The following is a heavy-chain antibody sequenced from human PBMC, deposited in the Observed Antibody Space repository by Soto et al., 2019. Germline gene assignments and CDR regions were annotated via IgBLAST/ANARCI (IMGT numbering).Heavy chain of an antibody. V-gene: IGHV2-5*02. Sequence: QITLKESGPTLVKPTQTLTLTCTFSGFSLSTSGVGVGWIRQPPGKALEWRALIYWGDDKRYSPSLKSRLTITKDTTKNLVVLTMTNMDPVDTATYYCAHALQRLDAGDYGGVFDYWGQGTLVTVSS. J-gene: IGHJ4*02. CDR3: AHALQRLDAGDYGGVFDY. CDR2: IYWGDDK. D-gene: IGHD4-17*01. CDR1: GFSLSTSGVG.